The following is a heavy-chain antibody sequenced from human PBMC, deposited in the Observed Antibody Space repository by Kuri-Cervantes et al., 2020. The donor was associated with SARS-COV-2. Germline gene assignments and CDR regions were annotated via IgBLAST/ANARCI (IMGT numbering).Heavy chain of an antibody. V-gene: IGHV3-23*01. CDR1: GYSFTSYW. CDR3: AKDLGRPNWFDP. CDR2: ISGSGGST. J-gene: IGHJ5*02. Sequence: GGSLRLSCKGSGYSFTSYWIDWVRQAPGKGLEWVSAISGSGGSTYYADSVKGRFTISRDNSKNTLYLQMNSLRAEDTAVYYCAKDLGRPNWFDPWGQGTLVTVSS.